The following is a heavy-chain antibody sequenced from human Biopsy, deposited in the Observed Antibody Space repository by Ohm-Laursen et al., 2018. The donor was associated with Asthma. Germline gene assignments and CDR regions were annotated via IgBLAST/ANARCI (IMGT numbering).Heavy chain of an antibody. Sequence: ASSVKVSCKASGGMFGNYAISWVRQAPGLGLEWMGGISPIFGSSNYARRFQGRVTMTEDTSTDTAYMELSSLSSDDTAVYYCASDFPKDYVRYNFQFWGQGTLVTVSS. CDR1: GGMFGNYA. CDR2: ISPIFGSS. D-gene: IGHD4-17*01. V-gene: IGHV1-69*06. CDR3: ASDFPKDYVRYNFQF. J-gene: IGHJ4*02.